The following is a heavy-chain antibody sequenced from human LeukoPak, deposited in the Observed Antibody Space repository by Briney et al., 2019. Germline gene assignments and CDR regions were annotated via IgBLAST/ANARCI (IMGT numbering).Heavy chain of an antibody. J-gene: IGHJ4*02. CDR1: GGSISSYY. CDR2: IYYSGST. D-gene: IGHD2-15*01. Sequence: SETLSLTCTVSGGSISSYYWSWIRQPPGKGLEWIGYIYYSGSTNYNPSLKSRVTISVDTSKNQFSLKLSSVTAADTAVYYCATSGGYCSGGSCPEFDYWGQGTLVTVSS. CDR3: ATSGGYCSGGSCPEFDY. V-gene: IGHV4-59*01.